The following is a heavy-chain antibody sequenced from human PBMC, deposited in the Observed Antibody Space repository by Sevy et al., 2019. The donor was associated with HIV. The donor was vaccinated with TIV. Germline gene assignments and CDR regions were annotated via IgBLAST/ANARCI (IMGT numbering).Heavy chain of an antibody. D-gene: IGHD3-9*01. V-gene: IGHV3-15*01. J-gene: IGHJ4*02. CDR3: ATAPGYYDSAPFDY. CDR2: IKSKIDGETT. Sequence: GGSLRLSCAVSGFTFNNAWMNWVRQAPGTGLQWVGLIKSKIDGETTDYAAPVKGRFTISRDDSKNTLYLQMNSLKLEDTAVYYCATAPGYYDSAPFDYWGPGTLVTVSS. CDR1: GFTFNNAW.